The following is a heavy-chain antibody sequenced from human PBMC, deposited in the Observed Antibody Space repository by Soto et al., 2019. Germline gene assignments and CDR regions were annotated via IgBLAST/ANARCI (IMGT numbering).Heavy chain of an antibody. D-gene: IGHD3-3*01. CDR3: ARVKSITIFGVVHAGMDV. V-gene: IGHV4-31*03. CDR2: IYYSGST. Sequence: PSETLSLTCTVSGGSISSGGYYWSWIRQHPGKGLEWIGYIYYSGSTYYNPSLKSRVTISVDTSKNQFSLKLSSVTAADTAVYYCARVKSITIFGVVHAGMDVWGQGTTVTVSS. CDR1: GGSISSGGYY. J-gene: IGHJ6*02.